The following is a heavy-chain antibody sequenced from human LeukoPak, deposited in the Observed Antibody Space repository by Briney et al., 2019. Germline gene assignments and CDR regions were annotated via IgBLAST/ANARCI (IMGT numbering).Heavy chain of an antibody. CDR1: GFTFSSYW. V-gene: IGHV3-7*01. J-gene: IGHJ4*02. D-gene: IGHD1-1*01. CDR2: IQQDGSEK. Sequence: GGSLRPSCAASGFTFSSYWMSWVRRAPGKGLEWVANIQQDGSEKYYVDSVKGRFTISRDNAKNSLYLQINSLRAEDTAVYYCARENTRTKYFDYWGQGTLVTVSS. CDR3: ARENTRTKYFDY.